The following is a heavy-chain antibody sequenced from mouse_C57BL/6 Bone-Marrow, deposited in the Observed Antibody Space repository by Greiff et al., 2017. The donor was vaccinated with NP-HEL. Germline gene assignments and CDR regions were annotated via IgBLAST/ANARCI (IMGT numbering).Heavy chain of an antibody. D-gene: IGHD2-2*01. CDR3: ARSCYGYGGLD. J-gene: IGHJ3*01. V-gene: IGHV5-4*03. CDR1: GFTFSSYA. Sequence: EVKLMESGGGLVKPGGSLKLSCAASGFTFSSYAMSWVRQTPEKRLEWVATISDGGSYTYYPDNVKGRFTISRDNAKNNLYLQMSHLKSEDTAMYYCARSCYGYGGLDWGQGTLVTVSA. CDR2: ISDGGSYT.